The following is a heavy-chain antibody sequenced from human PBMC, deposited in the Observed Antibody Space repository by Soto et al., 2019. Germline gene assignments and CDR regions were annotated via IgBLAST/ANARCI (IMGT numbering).Heavy chain of an antibody. CDR1: GGSISSGNYY. V-gene: IGHV4-30-4*08. Sequence: PSETLSLTCTVSGGSISSGNYYWGWIRQPPGKGLEWIGYIYYSGSTYYNPSLKSRVTISVDTSKNQFSLKLSSVTAADTAVYYCARRDGYNYLDYWGQGTLVTVSS. D-gene: IGHD5-12*01. CDR2: IYYSGST. J-gene: IGHJ4*02. CDR3: ARRDGYNYLDY.